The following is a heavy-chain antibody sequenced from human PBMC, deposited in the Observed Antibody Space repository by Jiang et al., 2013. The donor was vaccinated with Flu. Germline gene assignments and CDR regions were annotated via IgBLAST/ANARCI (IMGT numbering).Heavy chain of an antibody. D-gene: IGHD1-20*01. J-gene: IGHJ5*02. V-gene: IGHV4-39*07. CDR3: AREGWGGVAITGTRFDP. Sequence: GLVKPSETLSLTCTVSGGSISSSSYYWGWIRQPPGKGLEWIGSIYYSGSTYYNPSLKSRVTISVDTSKNQFSLKLSSVTAADTAVYYCAREGWGGVAITGTRFDPWGQGTLVTVSS. CDR1: GGSISSSSYY. CDR2: IYYSGST.